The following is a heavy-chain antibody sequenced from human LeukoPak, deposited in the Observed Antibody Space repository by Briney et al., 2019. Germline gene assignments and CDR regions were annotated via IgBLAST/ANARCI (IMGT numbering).Heavy chain of an antibody. J-gene: IGHJ4*02. CDR2: IYSGGST. CDR1: GFTVSSNY. Sequence: PGGSLRLSCAASGFTVSSNYMSWVRQAPGKGLEWVSVIYSGGSTYYADSVKGRFTISRDNSKNTLYLQMNSLRAEDTAVYYCAKDRTTVTHSGYFDYWGQGALVTVSS. V-gene: IGHV3-53*01. CDR3: AKDRTTVTHSGYFDY. D-gene: IGHD4-17*01.